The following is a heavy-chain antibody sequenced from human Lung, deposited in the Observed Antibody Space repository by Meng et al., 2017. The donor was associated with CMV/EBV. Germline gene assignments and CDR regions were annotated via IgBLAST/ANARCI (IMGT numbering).Heavy chain of an antibody. J-gene: IGHJ3*02. Sequence: ASVKVSCKASGYTLTTYGINWVRQAPGQGLEWMGWVNPYNGDGGYAQRFQGRVTVTTDTSINTAYLELTSLRSDDTAVYYCVRAVHGLEIWGQGT. CDR1: GYTLTTYG. V-gene: IGHV1-8*01. CDR2: VNPYNGDG. CDR3: VRAVHGLEI.